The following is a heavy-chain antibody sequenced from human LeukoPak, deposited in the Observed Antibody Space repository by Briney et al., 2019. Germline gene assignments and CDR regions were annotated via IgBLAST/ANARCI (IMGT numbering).Heavy chain of an antibody. CDR2: IRSKAYGGTT. CDR1: GFTFDDYA. CDR3: TSHYYDMLTGYYCYYMDV. Sequence: PGGSLRLSCAASGFTFDDYAMSWVRQAPGKGLEWVGFIRSKAYGGTTEYAASVKGRFTISRDDSKSIAYLQMNSLKTEDTAVYYCTSHYYDMLTGYYCYYMDVWGKGTAVTISS. V-gene: IGHV3-49*04. D-gene: IGHD3-9*01. J-gene: IGHJ6*03.